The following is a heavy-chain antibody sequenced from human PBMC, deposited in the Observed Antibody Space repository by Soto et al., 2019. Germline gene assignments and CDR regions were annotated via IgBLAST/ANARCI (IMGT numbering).Heavy chain of an antibody. CDR2: ISGDGSST. J-gene: IGHJ4*02. Sequence: GGSLRLSCAASGVTFSSYWLHWVCQAPGKGLVWVSRISGDGSSTTYADSVKGRFIISRDNAQNTLYLQMNNLRADDTAVYYCTRPRYDGSGTPFDYWGQGTLVTVSS. CDR3: TRPRYDGSGTPFDY. V-gene: IGHV3-74*01. D-gene: IGHD3-22*01. CDR1: GVTFSSYW.